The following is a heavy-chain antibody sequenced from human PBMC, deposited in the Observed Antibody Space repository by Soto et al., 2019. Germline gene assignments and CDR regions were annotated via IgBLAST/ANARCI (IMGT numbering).Heavy chain of an antibody. CDR3: AKDYYDSSGYSGSNDAFDT. CDR2: ISGSGGST. D-gene: IGHD3-22*01. CDR1: GFTFSSYA. Sequence: GGSLRLSCAASGFTFSSYAMSWVRQAPGKGLEWVSAISGSGGSTYYADSVKGRFTISRDNSKNTLYLQMNSLRAEDTAVYYCAKDYYDSSGYSGSNDAFDTWGQGTMVTVSS. V-gene: IGHV3-23*01. J-gene: IGHJ3*02.